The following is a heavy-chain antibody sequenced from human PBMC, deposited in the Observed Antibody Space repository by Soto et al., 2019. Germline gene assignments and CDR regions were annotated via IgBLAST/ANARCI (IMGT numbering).Heavy chain of an antibody. Sequence: QVHLVESGGGLVKPGGSLRLSCAASGFAFSAYYMSWIRQAPGKGLEWLSYISESGTTIYHADSVKGRFTISRDNAKNSLYLQMNSLRAEDTAVYYCTRSDYDTSGYTDYWGQGTLVTVSS. D-gene: IGHD3-22*01. CDR2: ISESGTTI. V-gene: IGHV3-11*01. J-gene: IGHJ4*02. CDR3: TRSDYDTSGYTDY. CDR1: GFAFSAYY.